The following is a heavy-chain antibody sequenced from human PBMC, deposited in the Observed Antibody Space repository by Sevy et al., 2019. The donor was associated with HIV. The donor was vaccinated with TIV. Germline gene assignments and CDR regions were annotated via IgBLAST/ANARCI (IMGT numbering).Heavy chain of an antibody. CDR2: TYYRSKWCT. CDR3: TRGAHSLDY. Sequence: SQTISLTCVISGDSVSSNRAAWNWIRQSPSRGLEWLGRTYYRSKWCTDYAVSVKSRITINPDTSKNQVSLQLNSVTPEDTAVYYCTRGAHSLDYWGQGTLVTVSS. V-gene: IGHV6-1*01. D-gene: IGHD2-15*01. CDR1: GDSVSSNRAA. J-gene: IGHJ4*02.